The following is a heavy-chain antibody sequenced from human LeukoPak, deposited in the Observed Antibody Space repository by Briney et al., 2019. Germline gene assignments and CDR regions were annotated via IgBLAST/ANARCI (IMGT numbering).Heavy chain of an antibody. Sequence: GGSLRLSCAASGFTFSSNYMSWVRQAPGKGLEWVSVLYSGGTTSYADSVKGRFTISRDNSKNTLFLQMNSLRAEDTAVYYCARGRGHQSFFDYWGQGTLVTVSS. V-gene: IGHV3-53*01. CDR3: ARGRGHQSFFDY. D-gene: IGHD3-10*01. CDR2: LYSGGTT. J-gene: IGHJ4*02. CDR1: GFTFSSNY.